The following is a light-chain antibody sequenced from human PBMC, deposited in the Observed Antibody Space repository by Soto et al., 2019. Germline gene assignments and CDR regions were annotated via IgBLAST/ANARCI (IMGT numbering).Light chain of an antibody. CDR3: QEEGNAPFT. CDR2: GAS. CDR1: QSVSSSY. J-gene: IGKJ3*01. V-gene: IGKV3-20*01. Sequence: EIVLTQSPGTLSFSPGERATLTCRASQSVSSSYLAWFQQKPGQAPRLLIYGASNRATGLPDRFRGSGSGTGFNFPISRPEPESFAMYLCQEEGNAPFTFGPGTKVDIK.